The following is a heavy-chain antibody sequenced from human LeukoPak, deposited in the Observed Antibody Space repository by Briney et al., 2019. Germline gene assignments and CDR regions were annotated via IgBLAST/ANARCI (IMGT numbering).Heavy chain of an antibody. D-gene: IGHD3-10*01. Sequence: GESMKISCKGSGYSFTSYWIGWVRQMPGKGLEWMGTTYPGDSDTRYSPSFQGQVTISADKSISTAYLQWSSLKASDTAMYYCARWTYYGSGSYYLGIDYWGQGTLVTVSS. CDR3: ARWTYYGSGSYYLGIDY. CDR1: GYSFTSYW. V-gene: IGHV5-51*01. CDR2: TYPGDSDT. J-gene: IGHJ4*02.